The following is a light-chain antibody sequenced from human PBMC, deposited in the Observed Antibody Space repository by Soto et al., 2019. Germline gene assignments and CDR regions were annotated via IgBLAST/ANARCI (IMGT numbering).Light chain of an antibody. V-gene: IGLV2-23*02. CDR1: SGDVGSYNL. CDR2: EVT. Sequence: QSALTQPASVSGSPGQPITIPCTGTSGDVGSYNLVSWYQQHPGKAPKLLIYEVTERPSGVSNRFSGSKSGNTASLTISGLQPDNEADYYCCSYAGNSEVFGTGTKLTVL. J-gene: IGLJ1*01. CDR3: CSYAGNSEV.